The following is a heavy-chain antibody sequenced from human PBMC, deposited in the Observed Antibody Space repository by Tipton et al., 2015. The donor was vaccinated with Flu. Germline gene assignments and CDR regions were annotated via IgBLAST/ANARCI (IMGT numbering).Heavy chain of an antibody. Sequence: CAASGFTFNNYWMHWVRQAPGKGLVWVSRIKSDGSTTYYADSVKGRFTISRDNAKNTLYLQMNSLRAEDTAVYYCARDLNWVLYDYWGQGTLVTVSS. CDR1: GFTFNNYW. CDR3: ARDLNWVLYDY. CDR2: IKSDGSTT. D-gene: IGHD2-15*01. J-gene: IGHJ4*02. V-gene: IGHV3-74*01.